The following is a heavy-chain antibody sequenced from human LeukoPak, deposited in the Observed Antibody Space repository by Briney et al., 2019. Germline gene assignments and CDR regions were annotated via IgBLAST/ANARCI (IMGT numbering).Heavy chain of an antibody. Sequence: SETLSLTCTVSGYSISTGYYWEWIRQPPGEGPEWIGSIYHSGSTNYNPSLKSRVTISVDTSKNQFSLKLSSVTAADTAVYYCARHVDPIVGATTGDYWGQGTLVTVSS. D-gene: IGHD1-26*01. V-gene: IGHV4-38-2*02. CDR3: ARHVDPIVGATTGDY. CDR2: IYHSGST. J-gene: IGHJ4*02. CDR1: GYSISTGYY.